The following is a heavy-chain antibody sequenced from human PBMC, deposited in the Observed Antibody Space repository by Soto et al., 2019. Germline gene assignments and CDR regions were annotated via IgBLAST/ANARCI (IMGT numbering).Heavy chain of an antibody. CDR2: ISAYNGYT. D-gene: IGHD3-16*01. J-gene: IGHJ6*02. V-gene: IGHV1-18*01. CDR1: GHTFTNYG. CDR3: ARGGATNGMDV. Sequence: QVQLMQSGAEVKKPGASVKVSCKASGHTFTNYGITWVRQAPGQGLEWMGWISAYNGYTNYALNLQGRVTMTTDTSTSTAYMELRSLISDDTGVYFCARGGATNGMDVWGQGTTVTVSS.